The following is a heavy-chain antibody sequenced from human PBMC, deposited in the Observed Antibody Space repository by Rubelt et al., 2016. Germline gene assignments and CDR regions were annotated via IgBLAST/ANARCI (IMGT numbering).Heavy chain of an antibody. CDR2: ISGSGGAT. V-gene: IGHV3-23*01. Sequence: AMDWVSQAPGKGLEWVSAISGSGGATYYADSVKSRFTISRDNHQNTRYLQMNTLRAADTAVYYCAKGAGVAVETTFHCDYWGQGTLVTVSS. D-gene: IGHD2/OR15-2a*01. CDR3: AKGAGVAVETTFHCDY. CDR1: A. J-gene: IGHJ4*02.